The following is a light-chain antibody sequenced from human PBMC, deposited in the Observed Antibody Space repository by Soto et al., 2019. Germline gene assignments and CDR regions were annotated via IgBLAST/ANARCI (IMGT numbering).Light chain of an antibody. CDR3: AAWDGSLSVVL. CDR2: DSD. CDR1: SANIGSNY. V-gene: IGLV1-51*01. Sequence: QSVLTQPPSVSAAPGQKVTISCSGSSANIGSNYVSWYQHLPGTAPKLVIYDSDRRPSEIPDRFSGSKSGTSATLDITGLQTGDEADYYCAAWDGSLSVVLFGGGTKLTVL. J-gene: IGLJ2*01.